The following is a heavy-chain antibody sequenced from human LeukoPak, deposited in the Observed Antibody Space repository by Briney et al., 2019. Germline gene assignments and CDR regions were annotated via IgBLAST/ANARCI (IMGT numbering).Heavy chain of an antibody. CDR2: IWYDGSNK. CDR1: GFTFSSYG. CDR3: AAGYCSSTSCYGDAFDI. J-gene: IGHJ3*02. D-gene: IGHD2-2*01. Sequence: GGSLRLSCAASGFTFSSYGMHWVRQAPGKGLEWVAVIWYDGSNKYYADSVKGRFTISRDNSKNTLYLQMNSLRAEDTAVYYCAAGYCSSTSCYGDAFDIWGQGTMVTASS. V-gene: IGHV3-33*01.